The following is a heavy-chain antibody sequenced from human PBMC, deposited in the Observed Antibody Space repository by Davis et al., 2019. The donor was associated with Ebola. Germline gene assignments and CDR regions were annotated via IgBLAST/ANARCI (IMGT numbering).Heavy chain of an antibody. Sequence: PGGSLRLSCAASGFTFSSYSMNWVRQAPGKGLEWVSAISGSGGSTYYADSVKGRFTISRDNSKNTLYLQMNSLRAEDTAVYYCAKDPGDDFWSGYWFDPWGQGTLVTVSS. D-gene: IGHD3-3*01. CDR1: GFTFSSYS. CDR2: ISGSGGST. CDR3: AKDPGDDFWSGYWFDP. V-gene: IGHV3-23*01. J-gene: IGHJ5*02.